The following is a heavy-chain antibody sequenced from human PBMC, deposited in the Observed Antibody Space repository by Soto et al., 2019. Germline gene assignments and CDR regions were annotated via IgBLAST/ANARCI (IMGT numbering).Heavy chain of an antibody. D-gene: IGHD1-26*01. Sequence: SVKVSCKASGGTFSSYAISWVRQAPGQGLEWMGGIIPIFGTANYAQKFQGRVTITADESTSTAYMDLSSLRSEDTAVYYCARGGVWELPYIHYYYGMDVWGQGTTVTVSS. CDR3: ARGGVWELPYIHYYYGMDV. CDR1: GGTFSSYA. J-gene: IGHJ6*02. CDR2: IIPIFGTA. V-gene: IGHV1-69*13.